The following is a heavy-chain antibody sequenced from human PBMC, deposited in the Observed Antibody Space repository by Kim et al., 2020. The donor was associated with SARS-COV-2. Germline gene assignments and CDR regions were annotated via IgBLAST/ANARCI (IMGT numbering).Heavy chain of an antibody. J-gene: IGHJ4*02. CDR2: IYYSGST. CDR1: GGSISSSSYY. Sequence: SETLSLTCTVSGGSISSSSYYWGWIRQPPGKRLEWIGSIYYSGSTYYNPSLKSRVTISVDTSKNQFSLKLSSVTAADTAVYYCARQMGITMIVVVISTHFDYWGQGTLVTVSS. V-gene: IGHV4-39*01. CDR3: ARQMGITMIVVVISTHFDY. D-gene: IGHD3-22*01.